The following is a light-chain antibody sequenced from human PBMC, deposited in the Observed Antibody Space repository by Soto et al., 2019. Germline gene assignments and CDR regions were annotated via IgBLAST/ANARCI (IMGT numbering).Light chain of an antibody. CDR1: QSINSW. J-gene: IGKJ1*01. CDR2: KAS. CDR3: QQYNSYSWT. V-gene: IGKV1-5*03. Sequence: DILMTQSPSTLSASVGDRVTITCRASQSINSWLAWYQQKPGKAPKLLIYKASSLESGVPSRFSGSGSGTDFTLTITSLQPDDFATYHCQQYNSYSWTFGQGTKVEIK.